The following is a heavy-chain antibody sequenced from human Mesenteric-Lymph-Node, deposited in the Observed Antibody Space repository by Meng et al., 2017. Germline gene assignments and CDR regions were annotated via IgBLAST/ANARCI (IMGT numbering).Heavy chain of an antibody. CDR3: ATERPRDAFDI. J-gene: IGHJ3*02. CDR2: MDTSGYT. Sequence: LRLSCTVSGGSISSNSYYWSWIRQPAGKGLEWIGRMDTSGYTNYNPSLKNRVTISVDTSKNQFSLKVSSVTAADTALYYCATERPRDAFDIWGRGAMVTVSS. V-gene: IGHV4-61*02. CDR1: GGSISSNSYY.